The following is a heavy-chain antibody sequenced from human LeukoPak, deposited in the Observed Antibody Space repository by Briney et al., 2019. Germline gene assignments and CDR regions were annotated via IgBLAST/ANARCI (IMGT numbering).Heavy chain of an antibody. J-gene: IGHJ4*02. Sequence: GGSLRLSCAASGFTFSSYGMHWVRQAPGKGLEWVSYISSGSTIYYADSVKGRFTISRDNAKNSLYLQMNSLRAEDTAVYYCASGYGSGANWGQGTLVTVSS. V-gene: IGHV3-48*04. CDR2: ISSGSTI. CDR1: GFTFSSYG. D-gene: IGHD3-10*01. CDR3: ASGYGSGAN.